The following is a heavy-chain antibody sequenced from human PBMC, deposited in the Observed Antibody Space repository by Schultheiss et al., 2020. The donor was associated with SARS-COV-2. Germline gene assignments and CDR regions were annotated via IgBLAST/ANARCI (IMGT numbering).Heavy chain of an antibody. D-gene: IGHD1-26*01. CDR3: ARERWELEGLGY. CDR1: GYTFTGYY. CDR2: INPNSGGT. V-gene: IGHV1-2*02. Sequence: ASVKVSCKASGYTFTGYYMHWVRQAPGQGLEWMGWINPNSGGTNYAQKLQGRVTMTTDTSTSTAYMELRSLRSDDTAVYYCARERWELEGLGYWGQGTLVTVSS. J-gene: IGHJ4*02.